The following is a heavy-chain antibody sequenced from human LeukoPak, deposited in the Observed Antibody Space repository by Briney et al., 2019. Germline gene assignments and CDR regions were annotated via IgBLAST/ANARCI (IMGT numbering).Heavy chain of an antibody. D-gene: IGHD2-15*01. CDR1: GFTFSSYW. Sequence: PGGSLRLSCAASGFTFSSYWMHWVRQAPGKGLVWVSRINSDGSSTSYADSVKGRFTISRDNAKNTLYLQMNSLRAEDTAVYYCARKGYCSGGSCYSTDFDYWGQGTLVTVSS. V-gene: IGHV3-74*01. CDR2: INSDGSST. J-gene: IGHJ4*02. CDR3: ARKGYCSGGSCYSTDFDY.